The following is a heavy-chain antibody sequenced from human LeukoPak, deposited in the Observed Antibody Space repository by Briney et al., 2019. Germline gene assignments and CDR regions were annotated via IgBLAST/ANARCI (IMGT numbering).Heavy chain of an antibody. CDR3: ASNRDGYTPGAFDI. V-gene: IGHV4-59*01. CDR1: GGSISSYY. D-gene: IGHD5-24*01. Sequence: SETPSLTCTVSGGSISSYYWSWIRQPPGKGLEWIGYIYYSGSTNYNPSLKSRVTISVDTSKNQFSLKLSSVTAADTAVYYCASNRDGYTPGAFDIWGQGTMVTVSS. J-gene: IGHJ3*02. CDR2: IYYSGST.